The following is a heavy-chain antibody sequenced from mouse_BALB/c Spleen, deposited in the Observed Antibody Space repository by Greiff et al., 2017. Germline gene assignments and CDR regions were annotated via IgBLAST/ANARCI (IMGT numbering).Heavy chain of an antibody. CDR3: ARGEFSTTARRYFDV. J-gene: IGHJ1*01. V-gene: IGHV1S135*01. Sequence: VQLQQSGPELMKPGASVKISCKASGYSFTSYYMHWVKQSHGKSLEWIGYIDPFNGGTSYNQKFKGKATLTVDKSSSTAYMHLSSLTSEDSAVYYCARGEFSTTARRYFDVWGAGTTVTVSS. CDR2: IDPFNGGT. D-gene: IGHD1-2*01. CDR1: GYSFTSYY.